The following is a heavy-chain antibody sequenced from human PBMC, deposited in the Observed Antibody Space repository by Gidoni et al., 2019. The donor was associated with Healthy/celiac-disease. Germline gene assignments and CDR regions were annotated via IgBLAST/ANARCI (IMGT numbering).Heavy chain of an antibody. D-gene: IGHD5-12*01. V-gene: IGHV3-21*01. Sequence: EVQLVESGGGLVKPGGSLRLSCAASGFTFSSYSMNWVRQAPGRGLVGFASTSSSSSYIYYADSVKGRFTISRDNAKNSLYLQMNSLRAEDTAVYYCARDIYSGSLGYFDYWGQGTLVTVSS. J-gene: IGHJ4*02. CDR1: GFTFSSYS. CDR2: TSSSSSYI. CDR3: ARDIYSGSLGYFDY.